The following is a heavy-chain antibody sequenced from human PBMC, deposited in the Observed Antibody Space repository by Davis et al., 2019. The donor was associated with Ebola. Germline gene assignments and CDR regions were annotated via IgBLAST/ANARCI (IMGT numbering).Heavy chain of an antibody. CDR1: GFTFKDYG. J-gene: IGHJ3*02. CDR2: IKSRSDGGAV. D-gene: IGHD3-9*01. V-gene: IGHV3-15*07. Sequence: GGSLRLSCAASGFTFKDYGMHWVRQAPGKGLEWVGHIKSRSDGGAVAYAAPVQGRFSISRDDSRNIVYLQMNSLKTEDTAVYYCATATFRYFDWLGPGAFDMWDQGTLVTVSS. CDR3: ATATFRYFDWLGPGAFDM.